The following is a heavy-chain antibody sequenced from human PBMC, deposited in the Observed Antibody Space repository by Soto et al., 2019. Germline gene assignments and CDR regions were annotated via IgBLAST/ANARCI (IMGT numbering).Heavy chain of an antibody. CDR2: ISSSSSSI. D-gene: IGHD2-8*02. V-gene: IGHV3-48*03. CDR3: ARDSYCTAGSCYSDS. J-gene: IGHJ4*02. CDR1: GFSFSNFE. Sequence: EVQLVQSGGGLVQPGGSLRLSCVASGFSFSNFEMNWVRQAPGKGLEWISYISSSSSSIYYADFVEGRFTVSRDNAKSSLYLQMNSLRVEDTGTYYCARDSYCTAGSCYSDSWGQGNLVTVSS.